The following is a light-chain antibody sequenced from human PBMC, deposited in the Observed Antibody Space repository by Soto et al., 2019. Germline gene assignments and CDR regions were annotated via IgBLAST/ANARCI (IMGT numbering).Light chain of an antibody. J-gene: IGLJ2*01. Sequence: QSALTQPASVSGSPGQSITISCTGTTNDVGTYNLISWYQHHPGKPPKIMIYEVSRRPSGVSNRCSGSKSGNTASLTISGLQAEDEADYYCCSYAGTTTFDVVFGGGTKLTVL. CDR1: TNDVGTYNL. CDR3: CSYAGTTTFDVV. V-gene: IGLV2-23*02. CDR2: EVS.